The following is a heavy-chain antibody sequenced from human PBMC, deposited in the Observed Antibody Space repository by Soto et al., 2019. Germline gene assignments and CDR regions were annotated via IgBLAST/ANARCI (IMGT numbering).Heavy chain of an antibody. CDR2: IYYTGSA. CDR1: GDSISSGDYY. J-gene: IGHJ4*02. Sequence: QVQLQESGPGLVKPSQTLSLTCSVSGDSISSGDYYWSWIRQHPGKGLEWIGYIYYTGSAYYNPSLRSRVSISIETSKTQFSLNLNSLTAADTAVYHCARGDYIFNYFDYWGQGTLVTVSS. D-gene: IGHD4-4*01. V-gene: IGHV4-31*03. CDR3: ARGDYIFNYFDY.